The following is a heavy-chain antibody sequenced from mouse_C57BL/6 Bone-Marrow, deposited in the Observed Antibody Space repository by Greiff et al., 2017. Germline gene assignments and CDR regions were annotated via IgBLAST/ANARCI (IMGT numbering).Heavy chain of an antibody. V-gene: IGHV1-82*01. CDR2: IYPGDGDT. CDR1: GYAFSSSW. Sequence: QVQLQQSGPELVKPGASVKISCKASGYAFSSSWMNWVKPRPGKGLEWIGRIYPGDGDTNYNGKFKGKATLTADKSSSTAYMQLSSLTSEDSAVYFCARFRGYYVRYFDVWGTGTTVTVSS. J-gene: IGHJ1*03. CDR3: ARFRGYYVRYFDV. D-gene: IGHD2-3*01.